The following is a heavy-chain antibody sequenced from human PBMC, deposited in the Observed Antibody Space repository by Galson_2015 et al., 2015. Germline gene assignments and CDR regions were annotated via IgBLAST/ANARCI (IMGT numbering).Heavy chain of an antibody. CDR3: ARGVYYDSSGYYYGGDYYYYYMDV. CDR1: GFTFSSYS. Sequence: SLRLSCAASGFTFSSYSMNWVRQAPGKGLEWVSSISSSSSYIYYADSVKGRFTISRDNAKNSLYLQMNSLRAEDTAVYYCARGVYYDSSGYYYGGDYYYYYMDVWGKGTTVTVSS. CDR2: ISSSSSYI. D-gene: IGHD3-22*01. V-gene: IGHV3-21*01. J-gene: IGHJ6*03.